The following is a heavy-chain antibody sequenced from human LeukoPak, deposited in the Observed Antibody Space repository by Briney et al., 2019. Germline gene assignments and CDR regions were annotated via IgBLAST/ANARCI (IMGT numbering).Heavy chain of an antibody. J-gene: IGHJ4*02. CDR1: GFTVSSNY. CDR2: IYSGGST. D-gene: IGHD2-15*01. CDR3: ARVVPHRTYCSGGSCYSYYFDY. V-gene: IGHV3-66*01. Sequence: GGSLRLSCAASGFTVSSNYMSWVRQAPGKGLEWVSVIYSGGSTYYADSVKGRFTISRDNSKNTLYLQMNSLRAEDTAVYYCARVVPHRTYCSGGSCYSYYFDYWGQGTLVTVSS.